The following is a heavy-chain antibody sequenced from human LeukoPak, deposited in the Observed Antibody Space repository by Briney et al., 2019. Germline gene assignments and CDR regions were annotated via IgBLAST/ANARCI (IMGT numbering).Heavy chain of an antibody. CDR3: ARHSPPYGSSGATDY. D-gene: IGHD3-22*01. Sequence: GESLKISCKGSGYSFTSYWIGWVRQMPGKGLEWMGIIYPGDSDTRYSPSFQGQVTISADKSISTAYLQWSSLKASDTAMYYCARHSPPYGSSGATDYWGQGTLVTVSS. J-gene: IGHJ4*02. CDR2: IYPGDSDT. CDR1: GYSFTSYW. V-gene: IGHV5-51*01.